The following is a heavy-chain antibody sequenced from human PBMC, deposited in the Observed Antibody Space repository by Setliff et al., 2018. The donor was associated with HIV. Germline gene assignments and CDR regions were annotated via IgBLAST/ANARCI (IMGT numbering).Heavy chain of an antibody. V-gene: IGHV1-45*02. Sequence: SVKVSCKASGYTFTYCSLHWLQQAPGQGLERMRWITLYNGNTNYAKKFQSRVTITRDMSLRTAYIELSSLRSEDSAVYYWVPLLLVVAGTRFSGFFDYWGQGTLVTVSS. CDR3: VPLLLVVAGTRFSGFFDY. CDR1: GYTFTYCS. J-gene: IGHJ4*02. CDR2: ITLYNGNT. D-gene: IGHD6-19*01.